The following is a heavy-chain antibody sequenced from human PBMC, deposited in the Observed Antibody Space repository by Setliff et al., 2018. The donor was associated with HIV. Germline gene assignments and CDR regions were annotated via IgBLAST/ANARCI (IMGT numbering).Heavy chain of an antibody. CDR1: GASIRTGSYY. J-gene: IGHJ4*02. CDR2: IYYSGTT. D-gene: IGHD3-22*01. V-gene: IGHV4-39*01. CDR3: ASRPYSYDYSGRVFDF. Sequence: ETLSLTCTVSGASIRTGSYYWGWIRQPPGKGLEWIGTIYYSGTTYYNPSVKSRVTISVDTSKNQFSLNLTSVTATDTAVYYCASRPYSYDYSGRVFDFWGQGALVTVSS.